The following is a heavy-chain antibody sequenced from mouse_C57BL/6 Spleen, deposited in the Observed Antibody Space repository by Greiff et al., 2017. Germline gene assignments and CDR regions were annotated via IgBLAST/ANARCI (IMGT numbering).Heavy chain of an antibody. CDR1: GFNIKDDY. CDR3: TTWDYEYGRYFDG. V-gene: IGHV14-4*01. CDR2: IDPENGDT. D-gene: IGHD2-4*01. Sequence: VQLKQSGAELVRPGASVKLSCTASGFNIKDDYMHWVKQRPEQGLEWIGWIDPENGDTEYASKFQGKATITADTSSNTAYLQLGSLTSEDTAVYYCTTWDYEYGRYFDGWGTGTTVTVSS. J-gene: IGHJ1*03.